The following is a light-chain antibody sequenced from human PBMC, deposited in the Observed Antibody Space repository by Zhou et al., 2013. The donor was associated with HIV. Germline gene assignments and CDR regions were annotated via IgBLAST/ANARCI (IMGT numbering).Light chain of an antibody. CDR1: QAIGND. V-gene: IGKV1-6*01. CDR2: GAS. CDR3: LQDYNYPRT. J-gene: IGKJ1*01. Sequence: IQLTQSPSSLSASVGDRVTITCRASQAIGNDLGWYQQKPGRAPNLLIYGASILQSGVPSRFSGGGTGTDFTLTINSLQPEDFATYYCLQDYNYPRTFGQGTKVEIK.